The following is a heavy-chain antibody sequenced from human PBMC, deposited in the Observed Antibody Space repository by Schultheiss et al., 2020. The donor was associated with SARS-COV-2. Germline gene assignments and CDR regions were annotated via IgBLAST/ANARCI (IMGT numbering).Heavy chain of an antibody. CDR3: AKAHYVSGSYFLDY. J-gene: IGHJ4*02. V-gene: IGHV3-23*01. CDR2: ISTTGDST. D-gene: IGHD3-10*01. CDR1: GFTFSNYD. Sequence: GGSLRLSCAASGFTFSNYDMTWVRQAPGKGLEWVSVISTTGDSTYYADSVKGRFTISRDNSKNTLYLQMNSLRAEDTAVYYCAKAHYVSGSYFLDYWGQGTLVTVSS.